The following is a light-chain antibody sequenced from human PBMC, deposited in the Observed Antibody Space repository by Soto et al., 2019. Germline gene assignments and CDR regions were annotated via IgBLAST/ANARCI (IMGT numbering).Light chain of an antibody. CDR2: KAS. CDR3: QHYNSYSEA. Sequence: DIQMTQSPSTLSGSVGDRVTITCRASQTISSWLAWYQQKPGKAPKLLIYKASTLKSGVPSRFSGSGSGTEFTLTISSLQPDHFATYYCQHYNSYSEAFGQGNKVELK. CDR1: QTISSW. V-gene: IGKV1-5*03. J-gene: IGKJ1*01.